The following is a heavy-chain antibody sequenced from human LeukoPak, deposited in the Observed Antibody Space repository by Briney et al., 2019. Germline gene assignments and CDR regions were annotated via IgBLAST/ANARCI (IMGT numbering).Heavy chain of an antibody. CDR2: IYYSGST. V-gene: IGHV4-30-4*01. D-gene: IGHD3-10*01. J-gene: IGHJ4*02. CDR3: AREDPPPYGSGSRTAYDY. Sequence: SETLSLTCTVSGGSISSGDYYWSWIRQPPGKGLEWIGYIYYSGSTYYNPSLKSRVTISVDTSKNQFSLKLSSVTAADTAVYYCAREDPPPYGSGSRTAYDYWGQGTLVTVSS. CDR1: GGSISSGDYY.